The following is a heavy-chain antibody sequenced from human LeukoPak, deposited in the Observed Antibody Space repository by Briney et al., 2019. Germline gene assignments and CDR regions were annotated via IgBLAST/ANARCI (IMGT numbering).Heavy chain of an antibody. D-gene: IGHD6-19*01. V-gene: IGHV3-21*01. Sequence: GGSLRLSCAASGFTFSSYSMNRVRQAPGKGLEWVSSISSSSSYIYYADSVKGRFTISRDNAQNSLYLQMNSLRAVDTAVYYCARARGSIVVAAHYFDYWGQGTLVTVSS. CDR2: ISSSSSYI. CDR3: ARARGSIVVAAHYFDY. CDR1: GFTFSSYS. J-gene: IGHJ4*02.